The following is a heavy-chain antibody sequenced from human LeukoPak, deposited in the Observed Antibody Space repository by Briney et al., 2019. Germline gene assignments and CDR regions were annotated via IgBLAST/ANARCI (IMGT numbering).Heavy chain of an antibody. CDR3: AREGWYTGNPLRGNWFDP. Sequence: ASVKVPCKASGDTFTGYYMHWVRQAPGQGLEWMGWINPDSGGAEYAQKFQGRVTMTRDTSITTAYMELSRLRSDDTAVYYCAREGWYTGNPLRGNWFDPWGQGTLVTVSS. V-gene: IGHV1-2*02. CDR2: INPDSGGA. D-gene: IGHD1-26*01. CDR1: GDTFTGYY. J-gene: IGHJ5*02.